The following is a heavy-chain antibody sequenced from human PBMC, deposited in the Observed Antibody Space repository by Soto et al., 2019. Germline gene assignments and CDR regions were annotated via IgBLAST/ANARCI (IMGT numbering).Heavy chain of an antibody. Sequence: GGSLRLSCAASGFTFSSYAMHWVRQAPGKGLEYVSAISSNGGSTYYANSVKGRFTISRDNSKNTLYPQMGSLRAEDMAVYYCARSTVTTQGDYYYYYMDVWGKGTTVTVSS. D-gene: IGHD4-4*01. J-gene: IGHJ6*03. V-gene: IGHV3-64*01. CDR2: ISSNGGST. CDR1: GFTFSSYA. CDR3: ARSTVTTQGDYYYYYMDV.